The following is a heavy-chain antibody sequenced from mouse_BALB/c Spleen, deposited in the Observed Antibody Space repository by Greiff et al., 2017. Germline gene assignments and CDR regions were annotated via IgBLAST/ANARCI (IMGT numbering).Heavy chain of an antibody. Sequence: EVQLVESGGGLVKPGGSLKLSCAASGFTFSSYAMSWVRQSPEKRLEWVAEISSGGSYTYYPDTVTGRFTISRDNAKNTLYLEMSSLRSEDTAMYYCARNHYYAMDYWGQGTSVTVSS. CDR1: GFTFSSYA. V-gene: IGHV5-9-4*01. CDR3: ARNHYYAMDY. CDR2: ISSGGSYT. J-gene: IGHJ4*01.